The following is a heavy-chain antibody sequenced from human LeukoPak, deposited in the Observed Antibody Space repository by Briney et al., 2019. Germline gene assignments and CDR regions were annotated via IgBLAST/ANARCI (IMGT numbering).Heavy chain of an antibody. D-gene: IGHD3-10*01. V-gene: IGHV3-23*01. J-gene: IGHJ3*02. Sequence: GGSLRLSCAASGFTFSSYGMSWVRQAPGKGLEWVSAISGSGGSTYYADSVKGRFTISRDNSKNTLYLQMNSLRAEDTAVYYCAREGRLLWFGELLSGAFDIWGQGTMVTVSS. CDR2: ISGSGGST. CDR1: GFTFSSYG. CDR3: AREGRLLWFGELLSGAFDI.